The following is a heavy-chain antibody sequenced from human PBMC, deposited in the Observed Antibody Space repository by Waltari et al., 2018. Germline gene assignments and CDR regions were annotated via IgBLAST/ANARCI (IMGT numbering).Heavy chain of an antibody. D-gene: IGHD2-8*02. CDR1: GFTLDDHD. J-gene: IGHJ4*02. V-gene: IGHV3-9*01. Sequence: EVQLVESGGGVAKPGRSLRLSCAASGFTLDDHDMNWVRQPPGKGLEWVSTISWNGAYIDYADSVKGRFTISRDNAKNFLYLQMNSLRPEDTAFYFCARSPYDTGLRGYFNSWGQGILVTVSS. CDR2: ISWNGAYI. CDR3: ARSPYDTGLRGYFNS.